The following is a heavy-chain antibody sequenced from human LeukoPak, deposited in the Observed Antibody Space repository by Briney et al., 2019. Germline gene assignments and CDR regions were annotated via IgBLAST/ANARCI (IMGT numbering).Heavy chain of an antibody. V-gene: IGHV1-69*06. J-gene: IGHJ4*02. CDR1: GGTFSSSA. CDR3: AARGGSGSYHFDY. CDR2: IIPIFGTA. Sequence: ASVKVSCKASGGTFSSSAISWVRQAPGQGLEWMGGIIPIFGTANYAQKFQGRVTITADKSTSTAYMELSSLRSEDTAVYYCAARGGSGSYHFDYWGQGTLVTVSS. D-gene: IGHD3-10*01.